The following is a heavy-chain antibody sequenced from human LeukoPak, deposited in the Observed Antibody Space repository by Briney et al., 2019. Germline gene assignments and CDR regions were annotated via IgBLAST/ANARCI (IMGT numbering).Heavy chain of an antibody. CDR3: ARRISDYGGDYFDY. Sequence: PGRSLRLSCAASGFTVSSNYMSWVRQAPGKGLEWVSVIYSGGSTYYADSVKGRFTISRDNSKNTLYLQMNSLRAEDTAVYYCARRISDYGGDYFDYWGQGTLVTVSP. J-gene: IGHJ4*02. D-gene: IGHD4-23*01. CDR2: IYSGGST. V-gene: IGHV3-53*01. CDR1: GFTVSSNY.